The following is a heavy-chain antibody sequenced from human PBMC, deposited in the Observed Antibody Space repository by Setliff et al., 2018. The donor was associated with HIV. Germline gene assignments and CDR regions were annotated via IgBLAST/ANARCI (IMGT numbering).Heavy chain of an antibody. CDR3: AALLVRGVIIIPPYNWFDP. CDR2: IVPILGIA. J-gene: IGHJ5*02. Sequence: SVKVSCKASGYTFTSYGISWVRQAPGQGLEWMGAIVPILGIANSAQKFQGRVTITADESTSTAYMELSSLRSEDTAVYYCAALLVRGVIIIPPYNWFDPWGQGTLVTVSS. V-gene: IGHV1-69*10. D-gene: IGHD3-10*01. CDR1: GYTFTSYG.